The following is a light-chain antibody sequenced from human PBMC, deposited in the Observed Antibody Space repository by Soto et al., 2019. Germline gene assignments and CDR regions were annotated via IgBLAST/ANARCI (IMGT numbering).Light chain of an antibody. Sequence: DIQMTQSPSSLSASVGDRVTITCRASQSISSYLNWYQQKPGKAPKLLIYAASSLQSGVPSRVSGSGSGTDFSLTIGSLQPGDFATYYCQQSYSTPRKFGQGTKVEIK. CDR1: QSISSY. CDR2: AAS. V-gene: IGKV1-39*01. J-gene: IGKJ1*01. CDR3: QQSYSTPRK.